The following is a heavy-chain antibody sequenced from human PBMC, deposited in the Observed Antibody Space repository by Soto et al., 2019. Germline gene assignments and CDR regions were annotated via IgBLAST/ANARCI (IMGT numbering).Heavy chain of an antibody. CDR2: ISASGSTT. D-gene: IGHD3-16*01. Sequence: EVQLLESGGGLVQPGGSLRLSCAASGFTFRSYPMTWVRQAPGQGLEWVSGISASGSTTDYADSVKGRFTISRDNSQNMVFLQMNGLRAEDTALYYCAKDPPRGSGDAFDIWGQGTMVIVSS. V-gene: IGHV3-23*01. CDR1: GFTFRSYP. CDR3: AKDPPRGSGDAFDI. J-gene: IGHJ3*02.